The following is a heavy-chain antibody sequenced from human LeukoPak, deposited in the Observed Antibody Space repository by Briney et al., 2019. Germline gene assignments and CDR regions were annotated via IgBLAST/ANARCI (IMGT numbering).Heavy chain of an antibody. CDR2: ISSGRSYI. V-gene: IGHV3-21*04. CDR1: GFTFNIYS. J-gene: IGHJ6*03. Sequence: GGSLRLSCAASGFTFNIYSMNWVRQAAGKGLDWVSSISSGRSYISYADSVKGRFTISRDNAKNSLYLQMNSLKTEDTAIYYCAREFRGYHRLRTYYFYMDVWGKGTTVTASS. CDR3: AREFRGYHRLRTYYFYMDV. D-gene: IGHD5-12*01.